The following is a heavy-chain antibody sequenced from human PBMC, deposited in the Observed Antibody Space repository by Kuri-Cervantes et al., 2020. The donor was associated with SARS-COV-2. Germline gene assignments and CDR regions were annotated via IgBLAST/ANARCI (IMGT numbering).Heavy chain of an antibody. CDR2: ISYDRRNK. D-gene: IGHD2-15*01. CDR3: ARTHCSGGTCYADTGYYFDD. V-gene: IGHV3-30*03. CDR1: GFTFSGHW. J-gene: IGHJ4*01. Sequence: GESLKIPCAAPGFTFSGHWLHRDRQAPGKGLGGGAVISYDRRNKYYAASVKGRFTISRDKSKNTLYLQMNSVSAEDTAVYYCARTHCSGGTCYADTGYYFDDWGQGTLVTVSS.